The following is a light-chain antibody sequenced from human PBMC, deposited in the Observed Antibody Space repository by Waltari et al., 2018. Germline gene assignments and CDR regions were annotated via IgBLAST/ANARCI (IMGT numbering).Light chain of an antibody. CDR1: QSVRSN. V-gene: IGKV3-15*01. CDR2: GAS. CDR3: QQYNNWPPIT. Sequence: EIVMTQSPATLTVSTGERANISCRASQSVRSNLAWYQQKPGQAPRLLIYGASTRATGIPARFSGSGSRTEFTLTISSLQSEDFAVYYCQQYNNWPPITFGQGTRLEIK. J-gene: IGKJ5*01.